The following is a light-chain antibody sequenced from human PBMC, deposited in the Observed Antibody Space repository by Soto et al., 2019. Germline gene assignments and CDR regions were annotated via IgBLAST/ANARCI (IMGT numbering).Light chain of an antibody. CDR2: DTS. CDR3: LLSYSGARLVV. J-gene: IGLJ2*01. CDR1: TGAVTSGHY. V-gene: IGLV7-46*01. Sequence: QAVVTQEPSLTVSPGGTVTLTCGSSTGAVTSGHYPYWFQQKPGQAPRTLIYDTSNKHSWTPARFSGSLLGGKAALTLSGAQPEDAAAYYCLLSYSGARLVVFGGGTKVTVL.